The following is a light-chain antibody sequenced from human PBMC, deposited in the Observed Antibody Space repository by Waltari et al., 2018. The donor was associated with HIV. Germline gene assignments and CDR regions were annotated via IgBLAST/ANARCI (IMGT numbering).Light chain of an antibody. CDR1: ALPKTP. CDR3: YSTVSGDSHKVV. J-gene: IGLJ1*01. V-gene: IGLV3-10*01. CDR2: NDN. Sequence: SYELTQPPSVSVSPTQTATPIWSGDALPKTPAYWYRQKSGQGPALLIFNDNGRPSAIPESFSGCKSGTVATPIISGAQVDDEGAYYCYSTVSGDSHKVVFGTGTLVSV.